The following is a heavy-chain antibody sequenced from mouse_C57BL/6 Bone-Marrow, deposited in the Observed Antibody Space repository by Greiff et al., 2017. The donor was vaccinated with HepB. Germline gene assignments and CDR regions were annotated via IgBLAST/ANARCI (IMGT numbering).Heavy chain of an antibody. V-gene: IGHV1-69*01. Sequence: QVHLQQPGAELVMPGASVKLSCKASGYTFTSHWMHWVKQRPGQGLEWIGEIDPSDSYTNYSQKFKGKSTLTVDKSTSTAYMQLSSLTSEDSAVCYCGRLGVRPGFAYWGQGTLVTVSA. J-gene: IGHJ3*01. D-gene: IGHD2-5*01. CDR3: GRLGVRPGFAY. CDR2: IDPSDSYT. CDR1: GYTFTSHW.